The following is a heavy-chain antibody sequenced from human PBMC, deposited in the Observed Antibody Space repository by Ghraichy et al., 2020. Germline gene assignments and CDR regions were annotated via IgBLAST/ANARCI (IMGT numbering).Heavy chain of an antibody. J-gene: IGHJ4*02. CDR2: ISWDGGST. CDR1: GFTFDDYA. CDR3: AKGPHYYDSSGYLPFDY. D-gene: IGHD3-22*01. V-gene: IGHV3-43D*04. Sequence: LNISCAASGFTFDDYAMHWVRQAPGKGLEWVSLISWDGGSTYYADSVKGRFTISRDNSKNSLYLQMNSLRAEDTALYYCAKGPHYYDSSGYLPFDYWGQGTLVTVSS.